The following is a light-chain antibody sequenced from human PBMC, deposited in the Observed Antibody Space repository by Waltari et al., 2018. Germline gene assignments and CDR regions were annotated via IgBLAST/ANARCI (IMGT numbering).Light chain of an antibody. CDR2: DAS. J-gene: IGKJ1*01. V-gene: IGKV1-27*01. CDR1: QDIRNY. CDR3: QKYNIAPWT. Sequence: DIQTTQSPSSLSASVGDRVTITCRASQDIRNYLAWYQQKPGKAPNLLIYDASTLQLGVPSRFSGSGSGTDFTLTISSLQPEDVATYYCQKYNIAPWTFGQGTKVELK.